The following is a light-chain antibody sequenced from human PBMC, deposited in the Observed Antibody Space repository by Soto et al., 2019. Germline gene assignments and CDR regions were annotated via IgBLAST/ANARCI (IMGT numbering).Light chain of an antibody. CDR3: QQYNSYPRT. Sequence: DIQMTQSPSTLSASVGDRVTITFRASQSISNRLAWYHQKPGKTPNLLIYDASNLGSGVPSRFSGSGSGTEFTLTISSLQPDDFATYYCQQYNSYPRTFGQGTQGGYQ. J-gene: IGKJ1*01. CDR2: DAS. CDR1: QSISNR. V-gene: IGKV1-5*01.